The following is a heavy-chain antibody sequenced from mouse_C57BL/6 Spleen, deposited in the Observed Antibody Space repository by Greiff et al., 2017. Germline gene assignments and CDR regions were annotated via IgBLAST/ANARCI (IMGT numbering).Heavy chain of an antibody. D-gene: IGHD1-1*01. V-gene: IGHV2-5*01. J-gene: IGHJ4*01. Sequence: QVQLQQSGPGLVQPSQSLSITCTISGFSLTSYGVHWVRQSPGKGLEWLGVIWRGGSTDYNAAFMSRLSITKDNSKSQVFFKMNSLQADDTAIYYWAKPDLLLRSYAMDYWGQGTSVTVSS. CDR2: IWRGGST. CDR1: GFSLTSYG. CDR3: AKPDLLLRSYAMDY.